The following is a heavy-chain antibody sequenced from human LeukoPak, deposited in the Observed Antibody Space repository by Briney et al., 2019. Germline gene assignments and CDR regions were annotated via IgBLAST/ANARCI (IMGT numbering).Heavy chain of an antibody. V-gene: IGHV1-69*05. Sequence: SVKVSCKASGGTFSSYAISWLRQAPGQRLEWMGRIIPIFGTANYAQKFQGRVTITTDESTSTAYMELSSLRSEDTAVYSCARDLAPGLTVPAAMAVPHPFDPWGQGTLVTVSS. CDR1: GGTFSSYA. CDR2: IIPIFGTA. CDR3: ARDLAPGLTVPAAMAVPHPFDP. J-gene: IGHJ5*02. D-gene: IGHD2-2*01.